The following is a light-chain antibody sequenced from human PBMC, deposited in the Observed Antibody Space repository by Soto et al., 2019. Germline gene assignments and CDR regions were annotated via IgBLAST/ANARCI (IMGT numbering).Light chain of an antibody. CDR1: QSISRY. CDR3: QQYGSSPPT. Sequence: EIVLTQSPGTLSLSPGERTTLSCRASQSISRYLAWYQQKPGQGPRLLIYGASSRATGTPDRFGGSGSGTDFTLTINRLEPEDFALYYCQQYGSSPPTFGQGTKVDIK. J-gene: IGKJ1*01. V-gene: IGKV3-20*01. CDR2: GAS.